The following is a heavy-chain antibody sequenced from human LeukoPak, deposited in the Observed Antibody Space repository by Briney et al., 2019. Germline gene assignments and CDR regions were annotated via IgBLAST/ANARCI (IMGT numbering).Heavy chain of an antibody. V-gene: IGHV3-30-3*01. CDR1: GFTFSSYA. CDR2: ISYDGSNE. J-gene: IGHJ5*02. D-gene: IGHD6-13*01. Sequence: PGGSLRLSCAASGFTFSSYAMHWVRQAPGKGLGWVAVISYDGSNEYYADSVKGRFTISRDNSKNTLYLQINSLRAEDTAVYYCARDPQQRTYVFWFDPWGQGTLVTVSS. CDR3: ARDPQQRTYVFWFDP.